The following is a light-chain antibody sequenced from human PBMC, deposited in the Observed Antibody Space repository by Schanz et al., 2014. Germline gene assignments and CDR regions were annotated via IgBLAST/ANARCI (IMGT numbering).Light chain of an antibody. V-gene: IGLV2-11*01. CDR1: SSDVGGYNY. CDR3: AAWDDSLNGWV. J-gene: IGLJ3*02. CDR2: DVS. Sequence: QSALTQPRSVSGSPGQSVTISCTGTSSDVGGYNYVSWYQQHPGKAPELMIYDVSKRPSGVPDRFSGSRSGSTASLTVSGLQSEDEADYYCAAWDDSLNGWVFGGGTKLTVL.